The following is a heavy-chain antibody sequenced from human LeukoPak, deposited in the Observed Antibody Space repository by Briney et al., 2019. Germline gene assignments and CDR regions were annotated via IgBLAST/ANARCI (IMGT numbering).Heavy chain of an antibody. Sequence: PGGSLRLSCAASGFTFSSYGMHWVRQAPGMGLEWVAMISYDGSNKYYADSVKGRFTISRDNSKNTLYVEMNSLRAEDTAVYYCAKDSAEFYYDSSGYYPNFWGQGTLVTVSS. V-gene: IGHV3-30*18. CDR1: GFTFSSYG. CDR3: AKDSAEFYYDSSGYYPNF. D-gene: IGHD3-22*01. CDR2: ISYDGSNK. J-gene: IGHJ4*02.